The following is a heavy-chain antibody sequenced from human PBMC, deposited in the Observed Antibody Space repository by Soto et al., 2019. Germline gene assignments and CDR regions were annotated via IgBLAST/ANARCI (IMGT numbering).Heavy chain of an antibody. D-gene: IGHD3-3*01. CDR1: GFPFSSYA. Sequence: LRLSCEGSGFPFSSYAIHWVRQTPGKGLEWVAVISYDGSITYYSDSVKGRFTISRDTPTNTVYLQLNGLRGDDTAVYYCARPPRDLWSGYSTYFDYWGQGTLVTVSS. J-gene: IGHJ4*02. CDR2: ISYDGSIT. V-gene: IGHV3-30-3*01. CDR3: ARPPRDLWSGYSTYFDY.